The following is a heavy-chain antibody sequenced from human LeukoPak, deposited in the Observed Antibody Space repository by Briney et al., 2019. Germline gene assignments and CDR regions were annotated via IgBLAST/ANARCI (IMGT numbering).Heavy chain of an antibody. J-gene: IGHJ4*02. CDR3: ARDLAYSRLDY. V-gene: IGHV3-7*01. CDR1: GLTFSNSW. CDR2: INPDGNKK. D-gene: IGHD5-18*01. Sequence: GGSLRLSCAVSGLTFSNSWMDWVRQAPGKGLEWVASINPDGNKKYSADFVKGRFTISRDNAENSLYLQMNSLRVEDTAFYYCARDLAYSRLDYWGQGMLVTVSS.